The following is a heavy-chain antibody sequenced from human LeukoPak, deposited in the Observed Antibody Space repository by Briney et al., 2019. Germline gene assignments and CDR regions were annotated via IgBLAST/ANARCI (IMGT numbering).Heavy chain of an antibody. V-gene: IGHV1-46*01. Sequence: ASVKVSCKAPGYTFTSYYMHWVRQAPGQGLEWMGIINPSGGSTSYAQKFQGRVTMTRDTSISTAYMELSRLRSDDTAVYYCATDYTDYSLDYWGQGTLVTVSS. CDR1: GYTFTSYY. CDR3: ATDYTDYSLDY. J-gene: IGHJ4*02. CDR2: INPSGGST. D-gene: IGHD4-11*01.